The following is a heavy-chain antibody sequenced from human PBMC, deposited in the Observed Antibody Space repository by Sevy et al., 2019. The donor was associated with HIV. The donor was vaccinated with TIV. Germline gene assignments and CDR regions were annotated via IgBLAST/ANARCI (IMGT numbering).Heavy chain of an antibody. V-gene: IGHV1-2*02. CDR3: AREGTEGASDAFDI. CDR2: ISPHSGGT. J-gene: IGHJ3*02. D-gene: IGHD1-26*01. CDR1: EDTFTGYY. Sequence: ASVKVSCKASEDTFTGYYIHWVRQAPGQGLEWMGWISPHSGGTHYTQQFQGRVTMTRDTSIDTVYMELNSLTSDDTAMYYCAREGTEGASDAFDIWVQGTMVTVSS.